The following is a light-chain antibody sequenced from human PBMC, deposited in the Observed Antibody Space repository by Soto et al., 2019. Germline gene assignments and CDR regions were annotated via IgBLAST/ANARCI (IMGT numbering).Light chain of an antibody. CDR2: DVS. V-gene: IGLV2-14*01. Sequence: QSALTQPASVSGSPGQSITISCTGTSSDVGGYNYVSWYQQHPGKAPKLMIYDVSNRPSGVSNRFSGSKSGNTASLTISGLQAEDEADDYCSSYTSSSTDVFGTGPKLTVL. CDR1: SSDVGGYNY. J-gene: IGLJ1*01. CDR3: SSYTSSSTDV.